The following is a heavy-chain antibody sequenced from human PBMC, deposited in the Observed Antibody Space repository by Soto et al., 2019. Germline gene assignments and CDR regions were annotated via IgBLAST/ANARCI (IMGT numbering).Heavy chain of an antibody. J-gene: IGHJ2*01. Sequence: ASVKVSCKASGYTFTSYAMHWVRQAPGQRLEWMGWINAGNGNTKYSQKFQGRVTITRDTSASTAYMELSSLRSEDTAVYYRARSLHHANWYFDLWGRGTLVTVSS. CDR3: ARSLHHANWYFDL. CDR1: GYTFTSYA. V-gene: IGHV1-3*01. CDR2: INAGNGNT.